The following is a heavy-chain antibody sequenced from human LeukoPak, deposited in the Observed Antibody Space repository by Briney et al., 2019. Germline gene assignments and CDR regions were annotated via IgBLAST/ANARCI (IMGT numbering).Heavy chain of an antibody. D-gene: IGHD1-1*01. CDR1: GYSFTNYW. CDR2: IYPGDSET. Sequence: GASLQISCKGSGYSFTNYWIGWVRQMPGKGLEWMGIIYPGDSETRYNASFQGQVTISADKSVSTAYLQWNSLKASDTAIYYCARRGQLWSLDYWGQGTLVTVSS. CDR3: ARRGQLWSLDY. J-gene: IGHJ4*02. V-gene: IGHV5-51*01.